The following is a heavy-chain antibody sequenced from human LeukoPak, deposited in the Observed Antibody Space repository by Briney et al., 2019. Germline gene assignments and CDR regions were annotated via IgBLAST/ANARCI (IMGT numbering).Heavy chain of an antibody. D-gene: IGHD6-13*01. CDR1: VYTFTRYG. CDR2: ISAYNGNT. CDR3: ARDVSPGWQQPADY. Sequence: ASVKVYCKASVYTFTRYGISWVRQAPGQGLEWMGWISAYNGNTNYAQKLQGRVTMTTDTSTSTAYMELRSLRSDDTAVYYCARDVSPGWQQPADYWGQGTLVSVSS. V-gene: IGHV1-18*01. J-gene: IGHJ4*02.